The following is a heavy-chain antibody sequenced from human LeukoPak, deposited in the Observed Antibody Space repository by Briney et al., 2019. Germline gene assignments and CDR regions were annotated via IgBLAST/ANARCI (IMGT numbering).Heavy chain of an antibody. CDR2: IIPILGIA. J-gene: IGHJ4*02. CDR1: GGTFSSYA. D-gene: IGHD6-13*01. Sequence: SVKVSCKASGGTFSSYAISWVRQAPGQGPEWMGRIIPILGIANYAQKFQGRVTITADKSTSTAYMELSSLRSEDTAVYYCARVYSSSWPFDYWGQGTLVTVSS. V-gene: IGHV1-69*04. CDR3: ARVYSSSWPFDY.